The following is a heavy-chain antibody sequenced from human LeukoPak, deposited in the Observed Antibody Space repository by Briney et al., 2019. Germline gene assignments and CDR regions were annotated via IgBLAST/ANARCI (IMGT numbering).Heavy chain of an antibody. CDR3: TTSLAVAGNY. Sequence: SGGSLRLSCAASGSTFSSYSMNWVRQAPGKGLEWVGRIKSKTDGGTTDYAAPVKGRFTISRDDSKNTLYLQMNSLKTEDTAVYYCTTSLAVAGNYWGQGTLVTVSS. V-gene: IGHV3-15*07. CDR2: IKSKTDGGTT. J-gene: IGHJ4*02. D-gene: IGHD6-19*01. CDR1: GSTFSSYS.